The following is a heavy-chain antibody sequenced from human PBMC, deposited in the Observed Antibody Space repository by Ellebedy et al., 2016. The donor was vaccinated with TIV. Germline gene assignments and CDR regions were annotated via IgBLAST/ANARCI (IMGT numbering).Heavy chain of an antibody. CDR2: IYYSGST. V-gene: IGHV4-59*01. CDR3: ARDDWARKAAFDI. Sequence: GSLRLSXTVSGGSISSYYWSWIRQPPGKGLEWIGYIYYSGSTNYNPSLKSRVTISVDTSKDQFSLKLSSVTAADTAVYYCARDDWARKAAFDIWGQGTMVTVSS. D-gene: IGHD2-21*01. CDR1: GGSISSYY. J-gene: IGHJ3*02.